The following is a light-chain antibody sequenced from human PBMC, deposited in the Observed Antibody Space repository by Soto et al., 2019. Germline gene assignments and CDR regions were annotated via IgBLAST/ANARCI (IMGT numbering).Light chain of an antibody. V-gene: IGKV1-9*01. CDR1: QGISSY. CDR2: AAS. Sequence: DIQLTQSPSFLSASVGDRVTITCRASQGISSYFAWYQQKPGKAPKLLIYAASSLQSGVPSRVSGSGSGTEFTLIISSLQPEDFATYYCQQLNTYPPTFGGGTKVENK. J-gene: IGKJ4*01. CDR3: QQLNTYPPT.